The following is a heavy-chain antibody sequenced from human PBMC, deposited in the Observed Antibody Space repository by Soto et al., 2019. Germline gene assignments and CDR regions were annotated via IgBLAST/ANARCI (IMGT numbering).Heavy chain of an antibody. V-gene: IGHV4-59*01. Sequence: SETLSLTCTVSGGSISSYYWSWIRQPPGKGLEWIGYIYYSGSTNHNPSLKSRVTISVDTSKNQFSLKLSSVTAADTAVYYCARDDGYCSSTSCYGNWFDPWGQGTLVTVSS. J-gene: IGHJ5*02. D-gene: IGHD2-2*03. CDR3: ARDDGYCSSTSCYGNWFDP. CDR1: GGSISSYY. CDR2: IYYSGST.